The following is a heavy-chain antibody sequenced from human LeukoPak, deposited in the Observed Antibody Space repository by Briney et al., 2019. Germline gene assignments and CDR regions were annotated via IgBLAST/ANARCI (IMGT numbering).Heavy chain of an antibody. CDR1: GFTFRNYL. CDR2: INQDESRA. Sequence: GGSLTLSCAVSGFTFRNYLMHWVRQPPGQGLVWVSRINQDESRAYADSVKGRFTVSRDNAKNMLYLQLNGLRAEDTAVYFCGRGGDGIDVWGQGTTVIVSS. V-gene: IGHV3-74*01. CDR3: GRGGDGIDV. J-gene: IGHJ3*01. D-gene: IGHD5-24*01.